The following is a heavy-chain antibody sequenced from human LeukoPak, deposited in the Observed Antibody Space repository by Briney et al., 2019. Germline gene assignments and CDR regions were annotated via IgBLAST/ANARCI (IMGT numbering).Heavy chain of an antibody. CDR1: GASVSSGGTY. CDR3: ARERKQLWLLGFDY. D-gene: IGHD5-18*01. V-gene: IGHV4-31*03. CDR2: IYYSGST. Sequence: SQTLSLTCTVSGASVSSGGTYWTWIRQSPGKGLEWIGYIYYSGSTYYNPSLKSRLSMSVDTSKNHFSLNLTSVTAADTAVYYCARERKQLWLLGFDYWGQGILVTVSS. J-gene: IGHJ4*02.